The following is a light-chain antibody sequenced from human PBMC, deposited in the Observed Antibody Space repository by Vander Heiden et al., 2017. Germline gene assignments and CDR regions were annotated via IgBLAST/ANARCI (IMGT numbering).Light chain of an antibody. CDR1: SSDIGDHDH. J-gene: IGLJ1*01. Sequence: QSALTQHASVSGTPEQSITISCTGTSSDIGDHDHVSWYQQHPGKVPKVIIYEVSKRPSGVSNRFSGSKSGNTASLTISGLQAEDDADYYCCSYTRSSTLVFGTGTKVTAL. V-gene: IGLV2-14*01. CDR2: EVS. CDR3: CSYTRSSTLV.